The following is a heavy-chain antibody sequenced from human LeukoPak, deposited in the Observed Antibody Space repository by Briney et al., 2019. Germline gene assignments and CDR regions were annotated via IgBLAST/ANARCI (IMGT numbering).Heavy chain of an antibody. D-gene: IGHD3-10*01. CDR1: GGTFSSYA. V-gene: IGHV1-69*13. Sequence: GASVKVSCKASGGTFSSYAISWVRQAPGQGLEWMGGIIPIFGTANYAQKFQGRVTITADESTSTAYMELSSLRSEDTAVYYCARGGYYYGSGSYYYYWGQGTLVTVSS. CDR2: IIPIFGTA. CDR3: ARGGYYYGSGSYYYY. J-gene: IGHJ4*02.